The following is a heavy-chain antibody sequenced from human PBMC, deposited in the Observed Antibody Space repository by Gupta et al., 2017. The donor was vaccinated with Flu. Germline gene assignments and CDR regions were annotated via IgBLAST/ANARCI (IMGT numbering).Heavy chain of an antibody. CDR3: AKDGGMYDSMSFFEE. CDR1: GFIFNIYG. D-gene: IGHD3-22*01. CDR2: ISYDGGNE. J-gene: IGHJ4*02. V-gene: IGHV3-30*18. Sequence: QVQLVESGGGVVQPGRSLRLSCVGSGFIFNIYGVHWVRQAPGKGLEWVAVISYDGGNEDYADSVNGRFSISRDNSKNTVYLQMNSLREEDTAVYYCAKDGGMYDSMSFFEEWGQGTRVTVSS.